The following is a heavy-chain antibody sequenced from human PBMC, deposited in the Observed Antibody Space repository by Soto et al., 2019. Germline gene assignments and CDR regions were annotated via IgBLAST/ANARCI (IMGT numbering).Heavy chain of an antibody. CDR2: IYWDDDK. CDR1: GFSLSNRGVG. D-gene: IGHD6-13*01. Sequence: SGPELGNHTQSLTLACTFSGFSLSNRGVGVGWIRQPPGKALEWLALIYWDDDKRYSPSLKSRLTITKDTSKNQVVLTMTNMDPVDTATYYCAHYTLIAAAEVNWFDPWGQGTLVTVSS. CDR3: AHYTLIAAAEVNWFDP. V-gene: IGHV2-5*02. J-gene: IGHJ5*02.